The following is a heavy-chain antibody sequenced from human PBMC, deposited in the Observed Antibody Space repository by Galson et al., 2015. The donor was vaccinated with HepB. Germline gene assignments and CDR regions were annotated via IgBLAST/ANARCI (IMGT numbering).Heavy chain of an antibody. CDR2: INSGGGST. CDR1: GYTFTHYY. D-gene: IGHD5/OR15-5a*01. V-gene: IGHV1-46*01. CDR3: ARASTSDNWFDP. J-gene: IGHJ5*02. Sequence: SCKASGYTFTHYYIHWVRQAPGQGLEWMGIINSGGGSTTYAQKFQGRVTVTRDTSMSTVYMELSSLTSEDTAVYYCARASTSDNWFDPWGHGTLVTVSS.